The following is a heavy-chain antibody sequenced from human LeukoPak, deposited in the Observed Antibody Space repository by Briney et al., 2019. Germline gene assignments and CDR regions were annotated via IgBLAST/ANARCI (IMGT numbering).Heavy chain of an antibody. J-gene: IGHJ6*01. CDR3: AKMKGHPLPKYYMDV. D-gene: IGHD1-26*01. V-gene: IGHV3-23*01. Sequence: GGSLRLSCAPSGFTFSCFAMIWVRRPPGKGLECVSGISGSGDNTLYADSVKGRFTISRDNSKKTLYLEMNSLRAEDTAIYYCAKMKGHPLPKYYMDVWGQGNTVTVSS. CDR1: GFTFSCFA. CDR2: ISGSGDNT.